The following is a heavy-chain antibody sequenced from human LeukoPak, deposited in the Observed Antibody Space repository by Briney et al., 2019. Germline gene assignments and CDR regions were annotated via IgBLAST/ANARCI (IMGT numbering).Heavy chain of an antibody. D-gene: IGHD2-15*01. CDR2: IYYSGST. Sequence: SQTLSLTCTVSGDSINSGDYYWSWIRQPPGNGLEWIGYIYYSGSTYYNPSLKSRVTISVDTSKNQLSLKLSSVTAADTAVYYCARDNGYGQLDSWGQGTLVTVSS. CDR1: GDSINSGDYY. J-gene: IGHJ4*02. CDR3: ARDNGYGQLDS. V-gene: IGHV4-30-4*01.